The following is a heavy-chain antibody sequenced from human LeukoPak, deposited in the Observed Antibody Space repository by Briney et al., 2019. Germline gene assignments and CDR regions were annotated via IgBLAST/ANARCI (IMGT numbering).Heavy chain of an antibody. Sequence: GGSLRLSCAASGFTFSSYGMSWVRQAPGKGLEWVSAISSNGGSTYYANSVKGRFTISRDSSKNTLYLQMGSLRAEDMALYYCARVGMTSGSGCDYWGQGTLVTVSS. CDR3: ARVGMTSGSGCDY. CDR1: GFTFSSYG. J-gene: IGHJ4*02. V-gene: IGHV3-64*01. D-gene: IGHD6-19*01. CDR2: ISSNGGST.